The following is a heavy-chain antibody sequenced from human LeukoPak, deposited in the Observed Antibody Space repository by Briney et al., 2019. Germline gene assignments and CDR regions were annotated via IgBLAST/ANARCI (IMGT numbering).Heavy chain of an antibody. CDR1: GGSFSGYY. J-gene: IGHJ4*02. Sequence: SETLSLTCAVYGGSFSGYYWSWIRQPPGRGLEWIGEINHSGSTNYNPSLKSRVTISVDTSKNQFSLKLSSVTAADTAVYYCARSEAAAGNFDYWGQGTLVTVSS. CDR3: ARSEAAAGNFDY. D-gene: IGHD6-13*01. CDR2: INHSGST. V-gene: IGHV4-34*01.